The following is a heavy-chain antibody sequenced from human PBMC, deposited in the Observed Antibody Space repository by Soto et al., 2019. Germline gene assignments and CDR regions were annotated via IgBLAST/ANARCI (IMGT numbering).Heavy chain of an antibody. CDR2: MWDDGSNK. V-gene: IGHV3-33*08. D-gene: IGHD2-15*01. CDR1: GFTFNTYG. J-gene: IGHJ6*02. CDR3: ARSDCTGAYCYSWPFNYGVDV. Sequence: QVQLVESGGGVVQPGGSLRLSCTTSGFTFNTYGMLWVRQAPGKGLEWVAIMWDDGSNKYYADSVKGRFTISRDNSKNTLYLQMNSLRAEDTALYYCARSDCTGAYCYSWPFNYGVDVWGQGTTVTVSS.